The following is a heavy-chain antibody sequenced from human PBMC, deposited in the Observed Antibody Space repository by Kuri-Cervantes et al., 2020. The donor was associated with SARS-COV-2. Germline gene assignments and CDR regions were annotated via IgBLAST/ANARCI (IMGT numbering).Heavy chain of an antibody. V-gene: IGHV3-19*01. CDR2: VSWNGSRT. CDR3: AKPARGAYYYYMDV. J-gene: IGHJ6*03. D-gene: IGHD6-6*01. CDR1: GFTFSNSD. Sequence: GESLKISCAASGFTFSNSDMNWVRQAPGKGLEWVSGVSWNGSRTHYADSVKGRFIISRDNSRNFLYQQMNSLRPEDMTVYYCAKPARGAYYYYMDVWGKGTTVTGAS.